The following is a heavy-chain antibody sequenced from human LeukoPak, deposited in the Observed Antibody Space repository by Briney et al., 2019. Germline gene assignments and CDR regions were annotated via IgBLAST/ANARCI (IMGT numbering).Heavy chain of an antibody. CDR1: GYTFTSYY. CDR3: AREYSSGWYYFDY. Sequence: ASVKVSCKASGYTFTSYYMHWVRQAPGQGLEWMGIINPSGGSTSYAQKFQGRVTMTRDTSISTAYMELSRLRSDDTAVYYCAREYSSGWYYFDYWGQGTLVTVSS. V-gene: IGHV1-46*01. J-gene: IGHJ4*02. CDR2: INPSGGST. D-gene: IGHD6-19*01.